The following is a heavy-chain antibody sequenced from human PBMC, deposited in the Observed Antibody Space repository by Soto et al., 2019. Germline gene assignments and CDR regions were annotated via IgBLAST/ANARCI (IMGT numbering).Heavy chain of an antibody. CDR2: IYHSGST. J-gene: IGHJ6*02. CDR3: ASGGAYYYDSSGYYLAV. Sequence: SETLSLTCAVSGGSISSGGYSWSWIRQPPGKGLEWIGYIYHSGSTYYNPSLKSRVTISVDRSKNQFSLKLSSVTAADTAVYYCASGGAYYYDSSGYYLAVWGQGTTVTVSS. CDR1: GGSISSGGYS. D-gene: IGHD3-22*01. V-gene: IGHV4-30-2*01.